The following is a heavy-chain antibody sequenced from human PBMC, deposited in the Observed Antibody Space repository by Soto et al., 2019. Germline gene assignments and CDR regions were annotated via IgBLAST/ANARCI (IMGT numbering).Heavy chain of an antibody. CDR3: ITTYSGTPARPYLDL. CDR2: ISSSSSYI. CDR1: GFTFSSYS. Sequence: GGSLRLSCAASGFTFSSYSMNWVRQAPGKGLEWVSSISSSSSYIYYADSVKGRFTISRDNAKNSLYLQMNSLKIEDTAVYYCITTYSGTPARPYLDLWGQGTPVTVSS. D-gene: IGHD1-26*01. V-gene: IGHV3-21*03. J-gene: IGHJ4*02.